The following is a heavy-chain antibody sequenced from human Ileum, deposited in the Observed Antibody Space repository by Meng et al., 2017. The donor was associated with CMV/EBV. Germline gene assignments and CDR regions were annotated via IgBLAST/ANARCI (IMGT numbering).Heavy chain of an antibody. V-gene: IGHV6-1*01. CDR1: GDSVSSNSAA. J-gene: IGHJ4*02. D-gene: IGHD2-21*01. Sequence: ISGDSVSSNSAAGNWIRQSPSRGLEWLGRTYYRSKWYNDYAVSVKSRITINPDTSKNQFSLQLNSVTPEDTAVYYCARGGIAYPFDYWGQGTLVTVSS. CDR2: TYYRSKWYN. CDR3: ARGGIAYPFDY.